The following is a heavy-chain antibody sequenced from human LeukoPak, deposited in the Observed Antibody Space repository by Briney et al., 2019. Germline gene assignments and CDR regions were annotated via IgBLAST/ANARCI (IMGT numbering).Heavy chain of an antibody. J-gene: IGHJ4*02. D-gene: IGHD4-17*01. CDR3: ARENFGDVFDY. V-gene: IGHV3-48*01. Sequence: PGGSLRLSCAASRFTFSSYSINWVRQAPGKGLELVSFISSSGSTMYYADSVKGRFTISRDNAKNSLYLQMNSLRAEDTAVYYCARENFGDVFDYWGQGTLVTVSS. CDR2: ISSSGSTM. CDR1: RFTFSSYS.